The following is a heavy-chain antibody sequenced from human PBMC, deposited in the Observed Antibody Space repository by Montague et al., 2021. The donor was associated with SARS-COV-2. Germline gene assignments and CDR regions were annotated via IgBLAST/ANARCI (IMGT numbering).Heavy chain of an antibody. V-gene: IGHV4-59*01. CDR2: ICYSGST. Sequence: SETLSLTCTVSGGSISSYYWSWIRQPPGKGLEWIGYICYSGSTNYNPSLKSRVTISVDTSKNQFSLKLSSVTAADTAVYYCARTPGQIAGDAFDIWGQGTMVTVSS. J-gene: IGHJ3*02. CDR1: GGSISSYY. D-gene: IGHD2-21*01. CDR3: ARTPGQIAGDAFDI.